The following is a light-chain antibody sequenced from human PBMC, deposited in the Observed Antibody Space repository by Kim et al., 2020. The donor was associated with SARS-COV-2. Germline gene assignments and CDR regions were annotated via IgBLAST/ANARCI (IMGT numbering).Light chain of an antibody. CDR1: QDIRND. J-gene: IGKJ4*01. V-gene: IGKV1-17*01. CDR3: LQHNSFPLT. CDR2: ATS. Sequence: SSVGDRVTITCRASQDIRNDLGWYQQQPGKAPKRLIYATSTLQSGVPSRFSGSGSETEFTLTISSLQPEDFATYYCLQHNSFPLTFGGGTKVDIK.